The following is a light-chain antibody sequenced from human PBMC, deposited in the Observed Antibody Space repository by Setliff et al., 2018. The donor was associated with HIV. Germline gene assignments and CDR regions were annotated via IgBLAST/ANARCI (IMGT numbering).Light chain of an antibody. V-gene: IGLV2-11*01. J-gene: IGLJ1*01. CDR1: SSDVGSYNY. Sequence: QSVLTQPRSVSGSPGQSVTIPCTGTSSDVGSYNYVTWYQQHPGKVPKLMIYDVTRRPSGVPDRFSGSMSGNTASLTISGLQAEDEADYYCSSFAGRLHVFGTGTKGTV. CDR3: SSFAGRLHV. CDR2: DVT.